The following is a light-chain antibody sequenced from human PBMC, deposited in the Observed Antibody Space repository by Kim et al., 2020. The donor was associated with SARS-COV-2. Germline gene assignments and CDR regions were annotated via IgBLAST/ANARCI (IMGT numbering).Light chain of an antibody. J-gene: IGLJ1*01. V-gene: IGLV3-1*01. CDR1: KLVDKY. Sequence: PGQTASITCSGDKLVDKYACWYQQKPGQSPVLVIYQDSKRPSGIPERFSGSNSGNTATLTISGTQAMDEADYYCQAWDSSTAGLYVFGTGTKVTVL. CDR2: QDS. CDR3: QAWDSSTAGLYV.